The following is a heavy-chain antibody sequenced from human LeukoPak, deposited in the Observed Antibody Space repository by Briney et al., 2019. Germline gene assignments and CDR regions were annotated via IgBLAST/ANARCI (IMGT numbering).Heavy chain of an antibody. D-gene: IGHD3-22*01. J-gene: IGHJ4*02. CDR3: AKADYYDSPFDY. CDR1: GFTFDVYA. Sequence: GRSLRLSCSASGFTFDVYAIGWVRQAPGKGLEWVLGISWGSGSIGYASSVKGPFTNYRDNAKNSLYLQMNSLRAEDMALYYCAKADYYDSPFDYWGQGTLVTVSS. CDR2: ISWGSGSI. V-gene: IGHV3-9*03.